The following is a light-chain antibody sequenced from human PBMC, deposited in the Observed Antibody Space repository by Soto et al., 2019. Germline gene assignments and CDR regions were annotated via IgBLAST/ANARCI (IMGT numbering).Light chain of an antibody. J-gene: IGLJ1*01. V-gene: IGLV2-8*01. CDR3: SSYEGSNNFV. CDR1: SSDVGGYNY. Sequence: QSVLTQPPSASGSPGQSVAISCTGTSSDVGGYNYVSWYQQHPGKAPKLMIYEVNKRPSGVPDRFSGSKSGNTASLTASGLQAEDEAQYYCSSYEGSNNFVFGTGTKVTVL. CDR2: EVN.